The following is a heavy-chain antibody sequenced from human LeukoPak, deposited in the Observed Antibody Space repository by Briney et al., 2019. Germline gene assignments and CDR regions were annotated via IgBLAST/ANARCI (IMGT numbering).Heavy chain of an antibody. V-gene: IGHV3-23*01. Sequence: PGGSLRFSCAASGFTFSNYATSWVRQAPGQGLEWVSSISASGGSTYLADSVRGRFSISRDNSKDTLYLQMNSLRAEDTAIYYCAKGGGASVSSYCTSITCRRFDPWGQGTLVTVSS. D-gene: IGHD2-2*01. CDR1: GFTFSNYA. CDR3: AKGGGASVSSYCTSITCRRFDP. CDR2: ISASGGST. J-gene: IGHJ5*02.